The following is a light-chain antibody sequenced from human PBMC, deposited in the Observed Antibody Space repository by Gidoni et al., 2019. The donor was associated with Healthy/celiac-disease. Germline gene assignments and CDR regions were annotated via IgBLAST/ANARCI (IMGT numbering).Light chain of an antibody. V-gene: IGKV3-20*01. Sequence: EIVFTQPPGTLSLSPGERATLSCRASQSVSSSYLAWYQQKPGQAPRLLIYGASSRATGIPDRFSGSGSGTDFTLTISRLEPEDFAVYYCQQYGSSSYTFGQGTKLEIK. CDR1: QSVSSSY. CDR3: QQYGSSSYT. CDR2: GAS. J-gene: IGKJ2*01.